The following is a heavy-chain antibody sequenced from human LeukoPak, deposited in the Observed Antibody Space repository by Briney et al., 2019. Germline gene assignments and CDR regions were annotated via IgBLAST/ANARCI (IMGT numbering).Heavy chain of an antibody. D-gene: IGHD4-17*01. CDR1: GFTVSSNY. J-gene: IGHJ6*04. V-gene: IGHV3-66*01. CDR2: IYSDSST. CDR3: ARAPGTTLHYGGMDV. Sequence: GGSLRLSCAASGFTVSSNYMTWVRQAPGKGLEWVSVIYSDSSTYYADSVKGRFTISRDNSKNTLYLQMSSLRAEDTAVYYCARAPGTTLHYGGMDVWGKGTTVTVSS.